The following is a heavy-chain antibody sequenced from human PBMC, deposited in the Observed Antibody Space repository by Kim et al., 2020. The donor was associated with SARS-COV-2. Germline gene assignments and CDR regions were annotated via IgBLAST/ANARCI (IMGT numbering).Heavy chain of an antibody. D-gene: IGHD6-13*01. Sequence: GGSLRLSCAASGFTFSSYGMHWVRQAPGKGLEWVAVIWYDGSNKYYADSVKGRFTISRDNSKNTLYLQMNSLRAEDTAVYYCARDGGSYSSSWSPLYFQHWGQGTLVTVSS. J-gene: IGHJ1*01. V-gene: IGHV3-33*01. CDR3: ARDGGSYSSSWSPLYFQH. CDR2: IWYDGSNK. CDR1: GFTFSSYG.